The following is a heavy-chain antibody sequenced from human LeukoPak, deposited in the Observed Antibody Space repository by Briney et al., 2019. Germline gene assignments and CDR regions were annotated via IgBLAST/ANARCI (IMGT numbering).Heavy chain of an antibody. CDR3: TRSAIVGAPGDFDY. V-gene: IGHV1-46*03. CDR2: INPSGDSP. J-gene: IGHJ4*02. D-gene: IGHD1-26*01. Sequence: GASVKVSCKASGYTFTSCYMHWVRQAPGQGLEWMGIINPSGDSPTYAQKFRGRVTMTGGTSTSTVYMELSSLRSEDTAVYYCTRSAIVGAPGDFDYWGQGTLVTVSS. CDR1: GYTFTSCY.